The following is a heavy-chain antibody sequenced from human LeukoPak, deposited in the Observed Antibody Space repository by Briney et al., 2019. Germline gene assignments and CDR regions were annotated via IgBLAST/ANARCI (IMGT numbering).Heavy chain of an antibody. D-gene: IGHD6-6*01. J-gene: IGHJ4*02. CDR1: GYTFTGHC. CDR3: ARDLHWSSSH. V-gene: IGHV1-2*02. CDR2: INPTGGT. Sequence: GASVKVSCKASGYTFTGHCMNWVRLAPGQGLEWMGWINPTGGTTYAQKFQDRVTMTRDTSINTAYMELSGLRSDDTAVYYCARDLHWSSSHWGQGTLVTVSS.